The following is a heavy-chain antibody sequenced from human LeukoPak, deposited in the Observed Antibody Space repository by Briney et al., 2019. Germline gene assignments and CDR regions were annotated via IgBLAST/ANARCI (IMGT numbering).Heavy chain of an antibody. Sequence: ASVKVSCKASGYTFTCYYMHWVRQAPGQGLEWMGWINPNSGGTNYAQKFQGRVTMTRDTSISTAYMELSRLRSDDTAVYYCARDFVRGNSDLGYWGQGTLVTVSS. CDR2: INPNSGGT. CDR1: GYTFTCYY. CDR3: ARDFVRGNSDLGY. D-gene: IGHD4-23*01. V-gene: IGHV1-2*02. J-gene: IGHJ4*02.